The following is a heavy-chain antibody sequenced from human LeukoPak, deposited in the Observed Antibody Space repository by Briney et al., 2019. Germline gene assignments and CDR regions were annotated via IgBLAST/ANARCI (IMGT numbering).Heavy chain of an antibody. V-gene: IGHV3-21*01. CDR1: GFTFSSYA. CDR3: ASERGFGVVIDY. D-gene: IGHD3-3*01. J-gene: IGHJ4*02. CDR2: ISSSSSYI. Sequence: GGSLRLSCAASGFTFSSYAMSWVRQAPGKGLEWVSSISSSSSYIYYADSVKGRFTISRDNAKNSLYLQMNSLRAEDTAVYYCASERGFGVVIDYWGQGTLVTVSS.